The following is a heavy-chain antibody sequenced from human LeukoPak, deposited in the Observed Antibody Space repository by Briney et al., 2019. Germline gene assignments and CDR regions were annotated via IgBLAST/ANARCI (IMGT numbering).Heavy chain of an antibody. CDR1: GGSFSGYY. CDR3: ASRGYCSSTSCHQNDY. J-gene: IGHJ4*02. D-gene: IGHD2-2*01. Sequence: PSETLSLTCAVYGGSFSGYYWSWIRQPPGKGLEWIGEINHSGSTNYNPSLKSRVTISVDTSKSQFSLKLSSVTAADTAVYYCASRGYCSSTSCHQNDYWGQGTLVTVSS. CDR2: INHSGST. V-gene: IGHV4-34*01.